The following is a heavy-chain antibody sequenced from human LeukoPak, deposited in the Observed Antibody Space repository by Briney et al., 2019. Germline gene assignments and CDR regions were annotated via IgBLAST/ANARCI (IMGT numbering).Heavy chain of an antibody. CDR2: ISGSGGST. J-gene: IGHJ4*02. Sequence: GGSLRLSCAASGFTFSSYWMSWVRQAPGKGLEWVSGISGSGGSTYYADSVKGRFTISRDNSKNTLYLQMNSLTDEDTAVYYCAKKWGVGTTTLDYFDYWGQGTLVTVSS. CDR3: AKKWGVGTTTLDYFDY. V-gene: IGHV3-23*01. D-gene: IGHD1-26*01. CDR1: GFTFSSYW.